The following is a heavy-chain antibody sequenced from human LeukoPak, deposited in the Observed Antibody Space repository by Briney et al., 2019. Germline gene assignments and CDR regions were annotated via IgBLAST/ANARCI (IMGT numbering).Heavy chain of an antibody. CDR1: GGSISSYY. CDR3: ARGGSGSYRDLFDP. J-gene: IGHJ5*02. D-gene: IGHD3-10*01. Sequence: SETLSLTCTVSGGSISSYYWSWIRQPPGKGLEWIGYIYYSGSTNYNPSLKSRVTISVDTSKNQFSLKLSSVTAADTAVYYCARGGSGSYRDLFDPWGQGTLVTVSS. CDR2: IYYSGST. V-gene: IGHV4-59*01.